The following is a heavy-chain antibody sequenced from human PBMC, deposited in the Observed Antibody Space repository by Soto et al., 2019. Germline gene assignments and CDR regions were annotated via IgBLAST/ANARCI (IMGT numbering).Heavy chain of an antibody. CDR1: GGSISSGGYY. V-gene: IGHV4-31*03. J-gene: IGHJ6*02. CDR2: IYYSGST. CDR3: ATDSLNILNGYPYYYYGMDV. D-gene: IGHD3-9*01. Sequence: LSLTCTVSGGSISSGGYYWSWIRQHPGKGLEWIGYIYYSGSTYYNPSLKSRVTISVDTSKNQFSLKLSSVTAADTAVYYCATDSLNILNGYPYYYYGMDVWGQGTMVTVSS.